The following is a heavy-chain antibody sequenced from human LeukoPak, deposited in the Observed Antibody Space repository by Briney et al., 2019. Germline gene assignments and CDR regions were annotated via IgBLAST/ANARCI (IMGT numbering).Heavy chain of an antibody. CDR2: ISFDGTDA. J-gene: IGHJ6*03. CDR1: GFTFSSYA. V-gene: IGHV3-30*04. CDR3: ARVRPYYYYMDV. Sequence: GTSLRLSCAASGFTFSSYAIHWVRQAPGKGLEWVAVISFDGTDAFYADSVKGRFTISRDNAKNSLYLQMNSLRAEDTAVYYCARVRPYYYYMDVWGKGTTVTISS.